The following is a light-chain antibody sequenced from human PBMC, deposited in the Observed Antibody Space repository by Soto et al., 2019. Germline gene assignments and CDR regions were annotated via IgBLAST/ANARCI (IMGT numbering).Light chain of an antibody. CDR2: AAS. CDR1: QSVSTNY. CDR3: QQRSNWPPLT. V-gene: IGKV3D-20*02. Sequence: EIVLTQSPGTLSLSPGERATLSCRASQSVSTNYLAWYQQQPGQTPRLLIYAASSRATGIPDRFSGSGSGTDFTLTISRLEPEDFAMYYCQQRSNWPPLTFGGGTKVEIK. J-gene: IGKJ4*01.